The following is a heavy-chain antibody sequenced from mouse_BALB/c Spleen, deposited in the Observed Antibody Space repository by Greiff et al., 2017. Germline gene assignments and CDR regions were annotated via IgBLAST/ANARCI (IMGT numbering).Heavy chain of an antibody. CDR2: INSNGGST. V-gene: IGHV5-6-3*01. Sequence: DVKLVESGGGLVQPGGSLKLSCAASGFTFSSYGMSWVRQTPDKRLELVATINSNGGSTYYPDSVKGRFTISRDNAKNTLYLQMSSLKSEDTAMYYCARVGSLWYFDYWGQGTTLTVSS. CDR3: ARVGSLWYFDY. D-gene: IGHD6-1*01. J-gene: IGHJ2*01. CDR1: GFTFSSYG.